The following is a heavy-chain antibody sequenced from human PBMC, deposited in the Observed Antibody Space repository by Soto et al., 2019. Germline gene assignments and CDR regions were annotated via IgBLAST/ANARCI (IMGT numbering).Heavy chain of an antibody. CDR3: ARGIAVEGTGYFDY. J-gene: IGHJ4*02. V-gene: IGHV4-38-2*02. Sequence: SETLSLTCTVSGYSISSGYYWGWIRQPPGKGLEWIGSIYHSGSTYYNPSLKSRVTISVDTSKNQFSQKLSSVTAADTAVYYCARGIAVEGTGYFDYWGQGTLVTVSS. D-gene: IGHD6-19*01. CDR2: IYHSGST. CDR1: GYSISSGYY.